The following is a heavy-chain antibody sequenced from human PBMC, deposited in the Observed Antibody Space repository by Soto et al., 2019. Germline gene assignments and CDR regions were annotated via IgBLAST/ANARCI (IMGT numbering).Heavy chain of an antibody. CDR1: GYTFTSYD. V-gene: IGHV1-8*01. J-gene: IGHJ6*02. CDR3: ASPPIVATIVNYYYGMDV. Sequence: ASVKVSCKASGYTFTSYDINWVRQATGQGLEWMGWMNPNSGNTDYAQKFQGRVTITADESTSTAYMELSSLRSEDTAVYYCASPPIVATIVNYYYGMDVWGQGTTVTVSS. D-gene: IGHD5-12*01. CDR2: MNPNSGNT.